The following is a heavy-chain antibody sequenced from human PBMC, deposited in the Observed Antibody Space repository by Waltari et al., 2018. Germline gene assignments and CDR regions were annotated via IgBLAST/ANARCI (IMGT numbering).Heavy chain of an antibody. CDR1: GYTFTSYD. J-gene: IGHJ6*02. V-gene: IGHV1-8*01. CDR3: ARVNYDFWSGYLARGVYGMDV. CDR2: MNPNIGNT. Sequence: QVQLVQSGAEVKKPGASVKVSCKASGYTFTSYDINWVRQATGKGLEWMGWMNPNIGNTGNAQKSQGRVTMTRNTSISTAYMELSSLRSEDTAVYYCARVNYDFWSGYLARGVYGMDVWGQGTTVTVSS. D-gene: IGHD3-3*01.